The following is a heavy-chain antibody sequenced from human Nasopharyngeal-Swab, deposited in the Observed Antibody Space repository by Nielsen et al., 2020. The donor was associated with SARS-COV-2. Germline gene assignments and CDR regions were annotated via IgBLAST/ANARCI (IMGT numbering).Heavy chain of an antibody. V-gene: IGHV4-34*01. Sequence: SETLSLTCAVYGGSFSGYYWSWIRQPPGKGLEWIGEINHSGITNYNPSLKSRVTISVDTSKNQFSLKLSSVTAADTAVYYCARGWYDFWSGYFSNGMDVWGQGTTVTVSS. CDR2: INHSGIT. J-gene: IGHJ6*02. CDR3: ARGWYDFWSGYFSNGMDV. CDR1: GGSFSGYY. D-gene: IGHD3-3*01.